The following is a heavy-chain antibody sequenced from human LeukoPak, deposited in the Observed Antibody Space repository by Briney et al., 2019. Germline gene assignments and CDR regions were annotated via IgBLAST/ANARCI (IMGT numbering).Heavy chain of an antibody. CDR1: GYTFTGSY. D-gene: IGHD3-10*01. V-gene: IGHV1-2*02. J-gene: IGHJ4*02. CDR2: INPNSGGT. Sequence: ASVKVSCKASGYTFTGSYMHWVPQAPGQGLEWMGWINPNSGGTNYAQKFQGRVTMTRDTSISTAYMELSRLRSDDTAVYYGATAFKYASRSYYFDYWGQGTLVTVSS. CDR3: ATAFKYASRSYYFDY.